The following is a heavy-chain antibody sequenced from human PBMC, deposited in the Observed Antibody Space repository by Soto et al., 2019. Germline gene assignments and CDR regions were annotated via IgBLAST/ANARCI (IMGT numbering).Heavy chain of an antibody. CDR1: GFTFSSYS. CDR3: AREPPIVATSHYYYSGMDV. Sequence: GGSLRLSCAASGFTFSSYSMNWVRQAPGKGLEWVSSISSSSSYIYYADSVKGRFTISRDNAKNSLYLQINSLRAEDTAVYYCAREPPIVATSHYYYSGMDVWGQGTTVTVSS. D-gene: IGHD5-12*01. CDR2: ISSSSSYI. V-gene: IGHV3-21*01. J-gene: IGHJ6*02.